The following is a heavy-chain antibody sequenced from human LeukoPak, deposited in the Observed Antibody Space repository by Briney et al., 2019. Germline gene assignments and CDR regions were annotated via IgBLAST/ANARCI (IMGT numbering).Heavy chain of an antibody. J-gene: IGHJ3*02. Sequence: SETLSLTCTVSGGSISSGSYYWSWIRQPAGKGLEWIGHISSIGSTNYNPSLKSRVTISADTSKNQFSLKLTSVTAADTAVYYCARGEWASAFDIWGQGTMVTVSS. D-gene: IGHD2-2*01. CDR2: ISSIGST. CDR1: GGSISSGSYY. V-gene: IGHV4-61*09. CDR3: ARGEWASAFDI.